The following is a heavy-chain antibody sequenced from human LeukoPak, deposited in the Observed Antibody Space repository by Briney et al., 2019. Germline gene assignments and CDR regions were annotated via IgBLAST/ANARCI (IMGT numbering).Heavy chain of an antibody. D-gene: IGHD3-10*01. J-gene: IGHJ3*01. CDR2: IKQDGSEK. Sequence: GGSLRLSCAASGFTFSSYWMSWVRQAPGKGLEWVANIKQDGSEKYYVDSVKGRFTISRDNAKNSLYLQMNSLRAEDTAVYYCAKEFNMNREIIRDAFDAWGRGTMVTVSS. CDR3: AKEFNMNREIIRDAFDA. V-gene: IGHV3-7*03. CDR1: GFTFSSYW.